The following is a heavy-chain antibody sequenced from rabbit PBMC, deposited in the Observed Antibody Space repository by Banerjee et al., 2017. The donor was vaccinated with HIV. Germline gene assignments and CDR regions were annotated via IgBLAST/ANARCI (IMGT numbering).Heavy chain of an antibody. J-gene: IGHJ3*01. CDR1: GFSFSSSYW. D-gene: IGHD5-1*01. CDR2: IGVSSSGST. CDR3: ARTYVDRSSYKL. Sequence: QEQLEESGGDLVKPEGSLTLTCTASGFSFSSSYWICWVRQAPGKGLEWIACIGVSSSGSTYYASWAKGRFTISKTSSTTVTLQTTSLTAADTATYFCARTYVDRSSYKLWGQGTLVTVS. V-gene: IGHV1S45*01.